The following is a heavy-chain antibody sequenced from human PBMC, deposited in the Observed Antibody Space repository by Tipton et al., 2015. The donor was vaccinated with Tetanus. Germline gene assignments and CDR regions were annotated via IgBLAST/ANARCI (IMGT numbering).Heavy chain of an antibody. CDR1: GFTFSNYA. D-gene: IGHD4-23*01. Sequence: SLRLSCAASGFTFSNYAMHWVRQAPGQGLEWVAVISSDGSVKYYADSMKGRFTSSRDNSKNTLSLQMNSLRTEDTAVYYCAKATLGSNSFIIDFWGQGTLVTVSS. J-gene: IGHJ4*02. V-gene: IGHV3-33*08. CDR2: ISSDGSVK. CDR3: AKATLGSNSFIIDF.